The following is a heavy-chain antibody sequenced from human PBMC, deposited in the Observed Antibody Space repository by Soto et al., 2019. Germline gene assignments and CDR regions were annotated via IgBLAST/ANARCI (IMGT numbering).Heavy chain of an antibody. V-gene: IGHV3-23*01. Sequence: EVQLLESGGGLVQPGGSLRLSCAASGFTFSSYAMSWVRQAPGKGLEWVSGISGSASSTYHADSVKGRFTISRDNSKNTLYLQMNSLRVEDTAVYCCAKDQRVAGIYFDYWGQGTLVTVSS. CDR2: ISGSASST. D-gene: IGHD6-19*01. CDR3: AKDQRVAGIYFDY. J-gene: IGHJ4*02. CDR1: GFTFSSYA.